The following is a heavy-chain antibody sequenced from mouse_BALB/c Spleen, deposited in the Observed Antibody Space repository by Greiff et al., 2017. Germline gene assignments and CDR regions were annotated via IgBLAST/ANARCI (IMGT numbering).Heavy chain of an antibody. V-gene: IGHV5-17*02. CDR2: ISSGSSTI. D-gene: IGHD1-1*01. Sequence: EVHLVESGGGLVQPGGSRKLSCAASGFTFSSFGMHWVRQAPEKGLEWVAYISSGSSTIYYADTVKGRFTISRDNPKNTLFLQMTSLRSEDTAMYYCARLGYYGSSYNLDYWGQGTTLTVSS. J-gene: IGHJ2*01. CDR1: GFTFSSFG. CDR3: ARLGYYGSSYNLDY.